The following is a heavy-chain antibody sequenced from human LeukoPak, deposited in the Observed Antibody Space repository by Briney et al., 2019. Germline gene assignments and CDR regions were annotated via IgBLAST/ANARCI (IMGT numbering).Heavy chain of an antibody. V-gene: IGHV3-7*01. CDR3: ARDWDYYYGMDV. D-gene: IGHD3-16*01. J-gene: IGHJ6*02. CDR1: GLTFSRYA. CDR2: IKQDGSEK. Sequence: GGSLRLSCAVSGLTFSRYAMSWVRQAPGKGLEWVANIKQDGSEKYYVDSVKGRFTISRDNAKNSLYLQMNSLRAEDTAVYYCARDWDYYYGMDVWGQGTTVTVSS.